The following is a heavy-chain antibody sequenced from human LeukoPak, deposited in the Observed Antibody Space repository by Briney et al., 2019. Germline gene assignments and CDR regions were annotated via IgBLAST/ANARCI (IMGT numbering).Heavy chain of an antibody. V-gene: IGHV4-30-2*01. Sequence: SETLSLTCTVSGGSISSGGYYWSWIRQPPGKGLEWIGYIYHSGSTYYNPSLKSRVTISVDRSKNQFSLKLSSVTAADTAVYYCAREYVGETHYFDYWGQGTLVTVSS. CDR2: IYHSGST. CDR1: GGSISSGGYY. J-gene: IGHJ4*02. D-gene: IGHD1-26*01. CDR3: AREYVGETHYFDY.